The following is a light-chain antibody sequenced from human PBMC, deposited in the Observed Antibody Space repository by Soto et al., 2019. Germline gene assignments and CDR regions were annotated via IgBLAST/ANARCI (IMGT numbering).Light chain of an antibody. J-gene: IGKJ5*01. CDR3: HQRTVSPFP. V-gene: IGKV3-11*01. Sequence: EIVLTQSPATLSLSPGERATLSCRASQSVSSDLAWYQQKPGQAPRLLIYDASNRATGVPARFSGSGSGTVFTLSTSVREPEDFAVYSFHQRTVSPFPFGEGTR. CDR1: QSVSSD. CDR2: DAS.